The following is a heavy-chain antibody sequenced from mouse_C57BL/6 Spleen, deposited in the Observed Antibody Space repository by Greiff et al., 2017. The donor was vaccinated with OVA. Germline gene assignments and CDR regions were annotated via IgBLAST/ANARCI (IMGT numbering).Heavy chain of an antibody. D-gene: IGHD1-1*01. J-gene: IGHJ1*03. Sequence: VKLVESGPGLVAPSQSLSITCTVSGFSLTSYAISWVRQPPGKGLEWLGVIWTGGGTNYNSALKSRLSISKDNSKSQVFLKMNSLQTEDTARYYCARKDYGSSYVWYFDVWGTGTTVTVSS. CDR2: IWTGGGT. CDR3: ARKDYGSSYVWYFDV. V-gene: IGHV2-9-1*01. CDR1: GFSLTSYA.